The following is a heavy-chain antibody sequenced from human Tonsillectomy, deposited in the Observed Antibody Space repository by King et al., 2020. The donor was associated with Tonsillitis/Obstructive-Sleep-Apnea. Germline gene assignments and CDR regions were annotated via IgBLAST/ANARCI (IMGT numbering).Heavy chain of an antibody. CDR3: ARGMEQDFWSVNYSDAFDV. D-gene: IGHD3-3*01. V-gene: IGHV4-34*01. CDR1: GGSFSSYY. J-gene: IGHJ3*01. CDR2: INHSGST. Sequence: VQLQQWGAGLLKPSETLSLSCAVYGGSFSSYYWSWIRQPPGKGLEWIGEINHSGSTNDNPSLKSRVTISIDTSKNQFSLKLSSVTAADTAVYYCARGMEQDFWSVNYSDAFDVWGQGTMVTVSS.